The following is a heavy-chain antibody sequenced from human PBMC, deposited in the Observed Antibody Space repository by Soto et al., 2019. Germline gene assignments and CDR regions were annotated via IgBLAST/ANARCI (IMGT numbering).Heavy chain of an antibody. Sequence: SVKVSCKASGGTFSSYAISWVRQASGPGLAWMGGIIPIFGTANYAQKFQGRVTITADKATSTAYMELSSLRSEDTAVYYCARPLRHCSGGSRHPTNNRVDAWAQGTLVTVSS. J-gene: IGHJ5*02. V-gene: IGHV1-69*06. CDR1: GGTFSSYA. D-gene: IGHD2-15*01. CDR2: IIPIFGTA. CDR3: ARPLRHCSGGSRHPTNNRVDA.